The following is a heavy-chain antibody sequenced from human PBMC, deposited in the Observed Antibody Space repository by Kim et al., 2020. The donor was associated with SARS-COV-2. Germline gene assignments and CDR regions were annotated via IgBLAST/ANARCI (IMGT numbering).Heavy chain of an antibody. CDR2: ISSDGSNT. D-gene: IGHD3-10*01. V-gene: IGHV3-33*08. Sequence: GGSLRLSCAASGFTFSSYGMHWVRQAPGKGLEWVADISSDGSNTYYADSVKGRFTISRDNSKNTLYLQMNSLRAEDTAVYYCARGCGSSVPLDYWGQGTLVTVSS. CDR1: GFTFSSYG. CDR3: ARGCGSSVPLDY. J-gene: IGHJ4*02.